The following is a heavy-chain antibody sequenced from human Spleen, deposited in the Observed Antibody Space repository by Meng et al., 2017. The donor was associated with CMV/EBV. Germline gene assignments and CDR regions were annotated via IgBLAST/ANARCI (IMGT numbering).Heavy chain of an antibody. D-gene: IGHD6-13*01. CDR2: ISWDGGTT. V-gene: IGHV3-43D*03. CDR3: GKDPTPSRGPPQHLAHYYYYGIHV. J-gene: IGHJ6*02. CDR1: GFTFDDYA. Sequence: GESLKISCAASGFTFDDYAMQWVRQAPGKGLEWVSLISWDGGTTYYADSVKGRFTISRDNSKNSLYLQMNSLRAEDTALYYCGKDPTPSRGPPQHLAHYYYYGIHVWGQGTTVTVSS.